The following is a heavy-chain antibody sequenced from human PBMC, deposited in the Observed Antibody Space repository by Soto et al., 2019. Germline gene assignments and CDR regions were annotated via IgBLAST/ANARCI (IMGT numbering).Heavy chain of an antibody. V-gene: IGHV4-34*01. D-gene: IGHD6-19*01. CDR3: AIEQWPQRTYAMDV. CDR2: INHSGST. Sequence: SETLPLTCAVYGGSFSGYYWSWIRQPPGKGLEWIGEINHSGSTNYNPSLKSRVTISVDTSKNQFSLKLSSVTAADTAVYYCAIEQWPQRTYAMDVWGQGTTVTVSS. J-gene: IGHJ6*02. CDR1: GGSFSGYY.